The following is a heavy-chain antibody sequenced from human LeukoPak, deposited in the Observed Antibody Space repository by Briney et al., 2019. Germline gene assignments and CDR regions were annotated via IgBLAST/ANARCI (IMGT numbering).Heavy chain of an antibody. CDR1: GFTFSSYG. D-gene: IGHD1-14*01. CDR2: IWYDGSNK. V-gene: IGHV3-33*01. Sequence: GGSLRLSCAASGFTFSSYGMHWVRQAPVKGLEWVAVIWYDGSNKYYADSVKGRFTISRDNSENTLYLQINSLRAEDTAVYYCARAGLTENYYFYYYMDVWDKGTTVSVSS. CDR3: ARAGLTENYYFYYYMDV. J-gene: IGHJ6*03.